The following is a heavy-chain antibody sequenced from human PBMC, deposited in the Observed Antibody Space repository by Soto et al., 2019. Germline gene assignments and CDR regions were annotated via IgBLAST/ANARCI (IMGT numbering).Heavy chain of an antibody. D-gene: IGHD6-13*01. CDR3: ARDRIAAAGEYYYGMDV. Sequence: PGGSLRLSCAASGFTFSGDWLHWVRQAPGKGLVWVSRINTDGSATSYADSVKGRFTISRDNAKNSLYLQMNSLRAEDTAVYYCARDRIAAAGEYYYGMDVWGQGTTVTVSS. CDR2: INTDGSAT. CDR1: GFTFSGDW. J-gene: IGHJ6*02. V-gene: IGHV3-74*01.